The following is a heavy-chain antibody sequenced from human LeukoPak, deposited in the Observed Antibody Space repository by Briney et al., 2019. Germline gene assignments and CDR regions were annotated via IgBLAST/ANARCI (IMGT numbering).Heavy chain of an antibody. J-gene: IGHJ4*02. Sequence: GGXLRLSCAASGFTFSSTYMSWVRQAPGKGLEWVSIIYSAGSTYYADSVTGRFTISRDNSKNTLYLQMNSLRAEDTAVYYCAKGHCTNGICWLDWGQGTLVTVSS. V-gene: IGHV3-53*01. D-gene: IGHD2-8*01. CDR1: GFTFSSTY. CDR3: AKGHCTNGICWLD. CDR2: IYSAGST.